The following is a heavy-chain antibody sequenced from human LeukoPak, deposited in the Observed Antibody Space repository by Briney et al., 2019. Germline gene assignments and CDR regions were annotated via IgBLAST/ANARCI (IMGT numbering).Heavy chain of an antibody. Sequence: GASVKVSCKASGGTFSSYAISWVRQAPGQGLEWMGWIIPIFGTANYAQKFQGRVTITADESTSTAYMELSSLRSEDTAVYYCARVPPSTTPHYYYYYGMDVWGQGTTVTVSS. CDR3: ARVPPSTTPHYYYYYGMDV. CDR2: IIPIFGTA. J-gene: IGHJ6*02. CDR1: GGTFSSYA. V-gene: IGHV1-69*13. D-gene: IGHD2-15*01.